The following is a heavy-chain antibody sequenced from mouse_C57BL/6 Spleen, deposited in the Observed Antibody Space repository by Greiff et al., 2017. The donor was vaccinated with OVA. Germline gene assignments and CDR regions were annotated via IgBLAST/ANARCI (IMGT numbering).Heavy chain of an antibody. D-gene: IGHD1-1*01. V-gene: IGHV1-22*01. J-gene: IGHJ1*03. CDR2: INPNNGGT. Sequence: EVQGVASGPELVKPGASVKMSCKASGYTFTDYNMHWVKQSHGKSLEWIGYINPNNGGTSYNQKFKGKATLTVNKSSSTAYMELRSLTSEDSAVYYCASEASYYGSSSWYFDVWGTGTTVTVSS. CDR1: GYTFTDYN. CDR3: ASEASYYGSSSWYFDV.